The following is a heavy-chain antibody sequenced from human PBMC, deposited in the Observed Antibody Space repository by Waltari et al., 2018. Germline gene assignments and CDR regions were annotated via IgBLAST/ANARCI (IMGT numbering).Heavy chain of an antibody. CDR3: ARVFGYYYYYMDV. V-gene: IGHV4-34*02. J-gene: IGHJ6*03. Sequence: QVQLQQWGAGLLKHSETLCLTCDVSGGSISGYHWTWIRQPPGKGLEWIGEINDSGRTTYNPSLESRVTVSIDTANNQFSLRVRSVTAADTAVYYCARVFGYYYYYMDVWGKGTTVTISS. CDR2: INDSGRT. D-gene: IGHD3-3*01. CDR1: GGSISGYH.